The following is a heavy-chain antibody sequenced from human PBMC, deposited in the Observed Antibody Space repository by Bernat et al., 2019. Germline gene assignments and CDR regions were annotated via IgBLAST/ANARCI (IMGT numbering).Heavy chain of an antibody. V-gene: IGHV3-7*03. J-gene: IGHJ4*02. Sequence: EVQLVESGGGLVQPGGSLRLSCATSGFTLSSYWMSWVRQAPGRGLEWLAEIQQGGSEKYFVDSVKGRFTISRDNAKNSVYLEMNSLRVEDTAVYYCARAGTYCSGGSCYSRFDYWGQGTLVTVSS. CDR1: GFTLSSYW. CDR2: IQQGGSEK. CDR3: ARAGTYCSGGSCYSRFDY. D-gene: IGHD2-15*01.